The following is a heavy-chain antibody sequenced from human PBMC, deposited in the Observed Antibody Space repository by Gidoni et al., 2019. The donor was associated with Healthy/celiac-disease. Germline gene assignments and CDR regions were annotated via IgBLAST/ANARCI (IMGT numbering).Heavy chain of an antibody. CDR3: ARRHGYSYGIDY. CDR1: GGPMSSSSYY. CDR2: IYYSGST. J-gene: IGHJ4*02. V-gene: IGHV4-39*01. Sequence: QLQLQESGPGLVKPSETLSLTCTVPGGPMSSSSYYLGWIREPPGKGLAWIGSIYYSGSTYYNPSLKSRVTISVDTSKNQFSLKLSSVTAADTAVYYCARRHGYSYGIDYWGQGTLVTVSS. D-gene: IGHD5-18*01.